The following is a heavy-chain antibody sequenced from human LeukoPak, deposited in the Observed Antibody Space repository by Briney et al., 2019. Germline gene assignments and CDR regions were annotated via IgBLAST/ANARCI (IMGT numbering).Heavy chain of an antibody. V-gene: IGHV3-33*01. Sequence: GRSLRLSCAASGFTFNSYAMHWVRQAPGKGLEWVAFIWYDGGNKYSAGSVKGRFTFSRENSKNTVYLQMNSLRAEDTAVYYCGRDERGYYNSSGFYGAIDFWGQGTLVTVSS. J-gene: IGHJ4*02. CDR1: GFTFNSYA. CDR3: GRDERGYYNSSGFYGAIDF. D-gene: IGHD3-22*01. CDR2: IWYDGGNK.